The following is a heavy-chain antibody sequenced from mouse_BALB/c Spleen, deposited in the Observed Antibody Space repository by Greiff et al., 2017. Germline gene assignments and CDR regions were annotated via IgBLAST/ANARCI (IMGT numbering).Heavy chain of an antibody. CDR2: INPSTGYT. CDR3: ARATMMTSYYVDY. D-gene: IGHD2-13*01. V-gene: IGHV1-7*01. CDR1: GYTFTSYW. Sequence: VQLQQSGAELAKPGASVKMSCKASGYTFTSYWMHWVKQRPGQGLEWIGYINPSTGYTEYNQKFKAKATLTANKSSSTAYMQLSSLTSEDSAVYYCARATMMTSYYVDYWGQGTTLTVSS. J-gene: IGHJ2*01.